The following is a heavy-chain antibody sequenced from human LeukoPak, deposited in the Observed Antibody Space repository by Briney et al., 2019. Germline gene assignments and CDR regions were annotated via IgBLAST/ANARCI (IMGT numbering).Heavy chain of an antibody. Sequence: SPTLSLTFAISGDSVSSNSVAWNWIRQSPSRGLEWLGRTYYRSKWYNDSAVSVKSRITINPDTSKNQFSLQLTSVAADDTAVYYCARGRSSGWYGGFGYWGQGTLVTVSS. V-gene: IGHV6-1*01. CDR3: ARGRSSGWYGGFGY. D-gene: IGHD6-19*01. CDR2: TYYRSKWYN. CDR1: GDSVSSNSVA. J-gene: IGHJ4*02.